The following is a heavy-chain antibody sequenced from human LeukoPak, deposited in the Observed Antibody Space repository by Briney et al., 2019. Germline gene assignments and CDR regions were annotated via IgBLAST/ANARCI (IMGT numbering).Heavy chain of an antibody. CDR3: ARDSRGMVRGVIPNGS. D-gene: IGHD3-10*01. V-gene: IGHV1-2*02. Sequence: ASVKVSCKASGYTFTGYYMHRVRQAPGQGLEWRGWINPNSGGTNYAQKFQGRVTMTRDTSISTAYMELSRLRSDDTAVYYCARDSRGMVRGVIPNGSWGQGTMVTVSS. CDR1: GYTFTGYY. CDR2: INPNSGGT. J-gene: IGHJ3*01.